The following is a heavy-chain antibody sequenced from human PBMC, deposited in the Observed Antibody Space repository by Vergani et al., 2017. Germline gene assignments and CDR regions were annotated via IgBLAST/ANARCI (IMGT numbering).Heavy chain of an antibody. Sequence: QVQLQQWGAGLLKPSETLSLTCAVYGGSFSGYYWNWIRQPPRKGLEWIGEINHSGSTNYNPSLKSRVTISVDTSKNQFSLKLSSVTAADTAVYYCARAPGSWAYSFDYWGQGTLVTVSS. CDR3: ARAPGSWAYSFDY. CDR1: GGSFSGYY. J-gene: IGHJ4*02. V-gene: IGHV4-34*01. D-gene: IGHD6-6*01. CDR2: INHSGST.